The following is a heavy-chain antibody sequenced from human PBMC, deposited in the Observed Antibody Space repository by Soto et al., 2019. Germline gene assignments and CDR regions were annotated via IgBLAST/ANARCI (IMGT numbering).Heavy chain of an antibody. D-gene: IGHD6-19*01. V-gene: IGHV3-23*01. CDR2: ISDSGGTT. CDR1: GFTFSNYA. CDR3: AKDGGIAVAGTVDMGYYGMDV. Sequence: PGGSLRLSCAASGFTFSNYAMSWVRQAPGKGLEWVSGISDSGGTTYYADSVKGRFTISRDNSKNTLYLQMNSLRAEDTAVYYCAKDGGIAVAGTVDMGYYGMDVWGQGTTVTVSS. J-gene: IGHJ6*02.